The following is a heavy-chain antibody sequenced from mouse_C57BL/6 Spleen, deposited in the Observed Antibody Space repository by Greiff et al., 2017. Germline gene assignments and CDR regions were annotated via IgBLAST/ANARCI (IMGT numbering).Heavy chain of an antibody. Sequence: EVKLVESGGDLVKPGGSLKLSCAASGFTFSSYGMSWVRQTPDKRLEWVATISSGGSYTYYPDSVKGRYTISRDNAKNTLYLQMSSLKSEDTAMYYCARLCGNCLDYWGQGTTLTVSS. CDR2: ISSGGSYT. V-gene: IGHV5-6*01. J-gene: IGHJ2*01. CDR3: ARLCGNCLDY. CDR1: GFTFSSYG. D-gene: IGHD2-1*01.